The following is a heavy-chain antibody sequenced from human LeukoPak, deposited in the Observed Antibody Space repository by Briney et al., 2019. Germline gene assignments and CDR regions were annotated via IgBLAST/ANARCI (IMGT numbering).Heavy chain of an antibody. D-gene: IGHD6-19*01. V-gene: IGHV3-74*01. Sequence: GGSLRLSCAASGFTFSSYWMHCVRQAPGKGLVWVSPINPDGTVTTYADSVKGRFTISRGNAKNTLYLQMNSLRVEDTAVYYCVRDSPSGFFDLWGRGTLVTVSS. J-gene: IGHJ2*01. CDR1: GFTFSSYW. CDR2: INPDGTVT. CDR3: VRDSPSGFFDL.